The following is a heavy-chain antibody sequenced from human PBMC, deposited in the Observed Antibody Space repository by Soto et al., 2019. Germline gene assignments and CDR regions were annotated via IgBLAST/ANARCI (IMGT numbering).Heavy chain of an antibody. Sequence: QVQLVQSGAEVKKPGSSVKVSCKASGGTFSSYAISWVRQAPGQGLEWMGGIIPIFGTANYAQKFQGRVTITGDESTSTAYMELSSLRSEDTAVYYCAIESPYDGGNSGWFDPWGQGALVTVSS. CDR3: AIESPYDGGNSGWFDP. CDR2: IIPIFGTA. CDR1: GGTFSSYA. J-gene: IGHJ5*02. D-gene: IGHD2-21*02. V-gene: IGHV1-69*12.